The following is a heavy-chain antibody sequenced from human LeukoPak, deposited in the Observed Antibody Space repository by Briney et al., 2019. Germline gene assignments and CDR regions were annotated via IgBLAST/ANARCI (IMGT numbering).Heavy chain of an antibody. D-gene: IGHD1-26*01. V-gene: IGHV1-46*01. CDR1: GYTFTSYY. CDR2: INPSGGST. CDR3: ARVESWEHSGSSQDAFDI. Sequence: GASVKVSCKASGYTFTSYYMHWVRQAPGQGLEWMGIINPSGGSTSCAQKFQGRVTMTRDMSTSTVYMELSSLRSEDTAVYYCARVESWEHSGSSQDAFDIWGQGTMVTVSS. J-gene: IGHJ3*02.